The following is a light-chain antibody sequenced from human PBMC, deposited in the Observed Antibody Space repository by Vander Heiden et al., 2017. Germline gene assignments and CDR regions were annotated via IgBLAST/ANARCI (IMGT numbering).Light chain of an antibody. CDR1: QSVSSSY. Sequence: EIVLTQSPGTLSLSPGERATLSCRASQSVSSSYLAWYQQKPGQAPRLLIYGASSRATGIPDRFSGSGSGTDFTLTISRLEPEDFAVYYCQQYGSSPSTFDGGTKVEIK. CDR3: QQYGSSPST. J-gene: IGKJ4*01. CDR2: GAS. V-gene: IGKV3-20*01.